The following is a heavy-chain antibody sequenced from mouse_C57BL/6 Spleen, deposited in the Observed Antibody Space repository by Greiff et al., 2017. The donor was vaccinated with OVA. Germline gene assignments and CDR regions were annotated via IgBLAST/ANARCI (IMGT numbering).Heavy chain of an antibody. J-gene: IGHJ4*01. D-gene: IGHD2-5*01. CDR1: GYTFTSYW. Sequence: QVQLQQSGAELAKPGASVKLSCKASGYTFTSYWMHWVKQRPGQGLEWIGEIDPSDSYTNYNQKFKGKSTLTVDKSSSTAYMQLSSLTSEDSAVYYCARWSNYGMDYWGQGTSVTVSS. CDR2: IDPSDSYT. CDR3: ARWSNYGMDY. V-gene: IGHV1-69*01.